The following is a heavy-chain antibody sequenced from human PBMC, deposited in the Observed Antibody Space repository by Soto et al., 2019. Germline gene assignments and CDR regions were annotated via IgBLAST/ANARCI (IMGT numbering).Heavy chain of an antibody. CDR1: GYTFTSYG. J-gene: IGHJ3*02. D-gene: IGHD3-3*01. Sequence: ASVKVSCKASGYTFTSYGISWVRQVPGQGLEWMGWISAYNGNTNYAQKLQGRVTMTTDTSTSTAYMELRSLRSDDTAVYYCASEVFITFFGVVKGPDTEDAFDIGGQGTMVTVSS. V-gene: IGHV1-18*01. CDR3: ASEVFITFFGVVKGPDTEDAFDI. CDR2: ISAYNGNT.